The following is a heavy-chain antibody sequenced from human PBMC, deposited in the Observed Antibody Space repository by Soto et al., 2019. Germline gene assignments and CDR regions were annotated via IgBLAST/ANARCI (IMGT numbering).Heavy chain of an antibody. CDR3: DV. V-gene: IGHV1-8*01. CDR1: GYTFTSYD. CDR2: MNPNSGNT. J-gene: IGHJ6*02. Sequence: QVQLVQSGAEVKKPGASVRVSCKASGYTFTSYDINWVRQATGQGLEWMGWMNPNSGNTGYAQKFQGRVTMTRNTSISTAYMELSSLRPPGYYYYGMDVWGQGTTVTVSS.